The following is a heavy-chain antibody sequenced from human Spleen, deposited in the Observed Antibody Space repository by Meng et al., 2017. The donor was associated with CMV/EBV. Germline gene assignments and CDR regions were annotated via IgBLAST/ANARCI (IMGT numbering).Heavy chain of an antibody. CDR3: ARGYTIGYSRTYDY. CDR2: IYSGGST. D-gene: IGHD2-21*01. CDR1: GFTFSDYY. V-gene: IGHV3-53*01. J-gene: IGHJ4*02. Sequence: GRSLRLSCAASGFTFSDYYMSWVRQAPGKGLEWVSVIYSGGSTYYADSVKGRFTISRDNSKNTLYLQMNSLRAEDTAVYYCARGYTIGYSRTYDYWGQGTLVTVSS.